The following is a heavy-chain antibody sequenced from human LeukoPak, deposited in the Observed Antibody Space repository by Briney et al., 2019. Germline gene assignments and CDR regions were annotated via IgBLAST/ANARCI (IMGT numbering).Heavy chain of an antibody. V-gene: IGHV3-23*01. J-gene: IGHJ1*01. CDR2: ISGSGDNT. CDR3: ARGDGYNDAEYLQH. Sequence: GGSLRLSCAASGFTFSHNAMNWVRQAPGKGLEWVSSISGSGDNTFYADSVKGRFTISRDNSNSTLYLQMNSLRVEDTAVYYCARGDGYNDAEYLQHWGQGTLVTVS. D-gene: IGHD5-24*01. CDR1: GFTFSHNA.